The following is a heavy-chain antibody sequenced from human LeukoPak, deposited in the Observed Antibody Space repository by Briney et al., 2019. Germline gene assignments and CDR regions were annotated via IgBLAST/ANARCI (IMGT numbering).Heavy chain of an antibody. CDR3: ARVDYYGSGSYYNFLDYYYGMDV. D-gene: IGHD3-10*01. CDR1: GFTFSSYA. V-gene: IGHV3-30-3*01. Sequence: PGGSLRLSCAASGFTFSSYAMRWVRQAPGKGLEWVAVISYDGSNKYYADSVKGRFTISRDNSKNTLYLQMNSLRAEDTAVYYCARVDYYGSGSYYNFLDYYYGMDVWGQGTTVTVSS. CDR2: ISYDGSNK. J-gene: IGHJ6*02.